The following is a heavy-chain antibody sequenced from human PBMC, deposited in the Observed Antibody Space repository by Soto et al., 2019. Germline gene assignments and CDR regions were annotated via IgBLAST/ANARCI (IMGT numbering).Heavy chain of an antibody. CDR1: GFTFSSYA. J-gene: IGHJ1*01. CDR2: ISGSGGST. CDR3: AKDTYYYGSGRPLGY. V-gene: IGHV3-23*01. D-gene: IGHD3-10*01. Sequence: GGSLRLSCAASGFTFSSYAMSWVRQAPGKGLEWVSAISGSGGSTYSADSVKGRFTISRDNSKDTLYLQMNTLRAEDTAVYYCAKDTYYYGSGRPLGYWGQGTLVTVSS.